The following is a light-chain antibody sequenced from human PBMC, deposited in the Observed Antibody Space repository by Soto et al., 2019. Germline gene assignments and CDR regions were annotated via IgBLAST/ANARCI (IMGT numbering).Light chain of an antibody. CDR3: QRYKNWPLT. Sequence: ITQSPATLSVSPGAGATLSCRASQGIGDTLAWYQHKPGQTPRLLIYDASTRATGVPARFSGSMSGTEVTITINSLKSEDGEVDEGQRYKNWPLTFGGGTKVDIK. J-gene: IGKJ4*01. CDR1: QGIGDT. CDR2: DAS. V-gene: IGKV3-15*01.